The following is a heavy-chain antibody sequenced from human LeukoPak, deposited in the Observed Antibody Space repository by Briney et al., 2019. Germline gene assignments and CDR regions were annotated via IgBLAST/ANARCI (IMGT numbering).Heavy chain of an antibody. V-gene: IGHV4-59*08. Sequence: SETLSLTCTVSGGSISSCCWSWIRPPPGKGLEWIGYIYYSGSTNYNPSLKSRVTISVDTSKNQFSLKLSSVTAADTAVYYCARHFAFGDAFDIWGQGTMVTVSS. D-gene: IGHD3-10*01. CDR2: IYYSGST. J-gene: IGHJ3*02. CDR3: ARHFAFGDAFDI. CDR1: GGSISSCC.